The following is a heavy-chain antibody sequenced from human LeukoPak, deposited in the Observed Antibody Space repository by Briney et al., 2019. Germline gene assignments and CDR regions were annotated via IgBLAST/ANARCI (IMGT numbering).Heavy chain of an antibody. D-gene: IGHD3-10*01. CDR3: ACTRGSGSYYPSGY. J-gene: IGHJ4*02. Sequence: ASVKVSCKVSGYTLTELSMHWVRQAPGRGLEWMGGFDPEDGETIYAQKFQGGVTMTEDTSTDTAYMELSSLRSEDTAVYYCACTRGSGSYYPSGYWGQGTLVTVSS. CDR1: GYTLTELS. CDR2: FDPEDGET. V-gene: IGHV1-24*01.